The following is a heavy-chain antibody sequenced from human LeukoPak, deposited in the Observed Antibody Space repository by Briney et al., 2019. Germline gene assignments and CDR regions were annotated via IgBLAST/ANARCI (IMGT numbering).Heavy chain of an antibody. D-gene: IGHD1-26*01. V-gene: IGHV3-30*04. CDR1: GFTFSSYA. CDR3: AKRNSGSYSRGFDS. CDR2: ISYDGSNK. Sequence: GGSLRLSCAASGFTFSSYAMHWVRQAPGKGLEWVAVISYDGSNKYYADSVKGRFTISRDNSKNTLHLQMDSLRTEDTAVYYCAKRNSGSYSRGFDSWGQGTLVTVSS. J-gene: IGHJ4*02.